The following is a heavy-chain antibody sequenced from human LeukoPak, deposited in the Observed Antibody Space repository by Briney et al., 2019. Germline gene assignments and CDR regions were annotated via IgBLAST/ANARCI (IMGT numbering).Heavy chain of an antibody. CDR2: MNPSGST. J-gene: IGHJ6*03. CDR3: ARGRQDVTMIVVVMTAVSYYLDV. V-gene: IGHV4-34*01. Sequence: SSETLSLTCAVYGGSFSGYYWTWIRQTPEKGLEWIGEMNPSGSTSYNPSLKSRVTISVDTSKNQFSLKLSSVTAADTAVYYCARGRQDVTMIVVVMTAVSYYLDVRGKGTTVTVS. D-gene: IGHD3-22*01. CDR1: GGSFSGYY.